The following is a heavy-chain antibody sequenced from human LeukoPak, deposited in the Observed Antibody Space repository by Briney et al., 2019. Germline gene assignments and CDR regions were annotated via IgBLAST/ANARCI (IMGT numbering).Heavy chain of an antibody. D-gene: IGHD5-24*01. CDR2: ISYDGSNK. V-gene: IGHV3-30-3*01. CDR3: ARATTTDYYYGMDV. Sequence: PGRSLRLSCAASGFTFSSYAMHWVRQAPGKGLEWVAVISYDGSNKYYADSVKGRFTISRDNSKNTLYLQMNSLRAEDTAVYYCARATTTDYYYGMDVWGQGTTVTVSS. CDR1: GFTFSSYA. J-gene: IGHJ6*02.